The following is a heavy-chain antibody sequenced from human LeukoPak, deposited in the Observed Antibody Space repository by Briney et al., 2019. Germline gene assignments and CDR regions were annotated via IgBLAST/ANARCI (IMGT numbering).Heavy chain of an antibody. CDR2: INSDGSST. D-gene: IGHD3-22*01. CDR3: AREADRSGYYFIDY. J-gene: IGHJ4*02. V-gene: IGHV3-74*01. CDR1: GFTFSSYW. Sequence: QPGGSLRLSCAASGFTFSSYWMHWVRQAPGKGLVWVSRINSDGSSTGYADSVKGRFTISRDNAKNTLYLQMNSLRAEDTAVYYCAREADRSGYYFIDYWGQGTLVTVSS.